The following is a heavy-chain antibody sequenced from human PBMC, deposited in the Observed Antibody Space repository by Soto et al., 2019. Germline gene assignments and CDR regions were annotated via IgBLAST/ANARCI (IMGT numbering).Heavy chain of an antibody. CDR2: IWYDGSNK. CDR3: ARDPYSSSSGIDY. D-gene: IGHD6-6*01. Sequence: GSLRLSCAASGFTFSSYGMHWVRQAPGKGLEWVAVIWYDGSNKYYADSVKGRFTISRDNSKNTLYLQMNSLRAEDTAVYYCARDPYSSSSGIDYWGQGTLVTVSS. CDR1: GFTFSSYG. V-gene: IGHV3-33*01. J-gene: IGHJ4*02.